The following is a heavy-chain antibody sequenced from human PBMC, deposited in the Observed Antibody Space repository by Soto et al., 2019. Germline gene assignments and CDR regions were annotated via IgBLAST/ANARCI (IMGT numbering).Heavy chain of an antibody. CDR1: GFKFDDYA. D-gene: IGHD6-19*01. Sequence: EVHLVESGGGLVQPGRSLRLSCAASGFKFDDYAMHWVRQAPGKGLEWVAGISWNSGGIVYADSVKGRFTISRDNAKRSLSLQMNSLRAEDTAFYYCAKDCIAVAGFNGMDVWGQGTTVTVPS. CDR2: ISWNSGGI. V-gene: IGHV3-9*01. J-gene: IGHJ6*02. CDR3: AKDCIAVAGFNGMDV.